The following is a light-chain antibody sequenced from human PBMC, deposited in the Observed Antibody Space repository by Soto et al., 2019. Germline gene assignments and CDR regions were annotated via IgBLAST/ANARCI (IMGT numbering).Light chain of an antibody. J-gene: IGLJ2*01. CDR2: DTT. CDR1: HSDIGAGYG. V-gene: IGLV1-40*01. CDR3: QSFDSSRIGLL. Sequence: QAVVTQPPSVTGAPGQRVTISCTGSHSDIGAGYGVLWYQQFPHSAPKLLIYDTTNRPSGVPDRFSGSRSGTSASLAITGLQAEDAADYYCQSFDSSRIGLLFGGGTKLTVL.